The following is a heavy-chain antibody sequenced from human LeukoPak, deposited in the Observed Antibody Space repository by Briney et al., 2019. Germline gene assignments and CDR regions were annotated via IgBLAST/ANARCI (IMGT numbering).Heavy chain of an antibody. Sequence: SETLSLTCTVSGYSISSGYYWGWIRQPPGKGLEWIGSIYHSGSTYYNPSLKSRVTISVDTSKNQFSLEMNSVTAADTAVYYCARASPGQFPTEGIYYFDYWGQGTLVTVSS. CDR2: IYHSGST. J-gene: IGHJ4*02. V-gene: IGHV4-38-2*02. CDR3: ARASPGQFPTEGIYYFDY. CDR1: GYSISSGYY. D-gene: IGHD2-2*01.